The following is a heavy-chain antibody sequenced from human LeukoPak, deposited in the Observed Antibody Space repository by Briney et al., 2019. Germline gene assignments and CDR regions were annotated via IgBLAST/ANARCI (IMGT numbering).Heavy chain of an antibody. CDR1: GFTFSSYS. D-gene: IGHD6-19*01. CDR3: ARDSPGIAVVGRFDY. V-gene: IGHV3-48*01. J-gene: IGHJ4*02. CDR2: ISRSSSTI. Sequence: QPGGSLRLSCAASGFTFSSYSMNWVRQAPGKGLEWVSYISRSSSTIYYADSVKGRFTISRDNAKNSLYLQMNSLRAEDTAVYDCARDSPGIAVVGRFDYWGQGTLGTVSS.